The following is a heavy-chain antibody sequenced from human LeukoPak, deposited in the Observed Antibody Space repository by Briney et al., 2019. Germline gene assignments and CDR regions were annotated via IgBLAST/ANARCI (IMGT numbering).Heavy chain of an antibody. CDR3: TREVVVAATPDYFDY. V-gene: IGHV3-49*03. J-gene: IGHJ4*02. D-gene: IGHD2-15*01. Sequence: GGSLRLSCTASGFTFGDYAMSWFRQAPGKGLEWVGFIRSKAYGGTTEYAASVKGRFTISRDDSKSIAYLQMNSLKTEDTAVYYCTREVVVAATPDYFDYWGQGTLVTVSS. CDR2: IRSKAYGGTT. CDR1: GFTFGDYA.